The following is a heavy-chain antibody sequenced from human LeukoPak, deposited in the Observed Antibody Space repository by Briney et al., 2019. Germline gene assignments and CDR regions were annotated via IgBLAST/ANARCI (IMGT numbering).Heavy chain of an antibody. Sequence: GGSLRLSCAASGFTFSSYWMHWVRQAPGKGLEWVAVISYDGSNKYYADSVKGRFTISRDNSKNTLYLQMNSLRAEDTAVYYCARDGSGSYYLDYWGQGTLVTVSS. D-gene: IGHD3-10*01. CDR2: ISYDGSNK. CDR1: GFTFSSYW. V-gene: IGHV3-30-3*01. CDR3: ARDGSGSYYLDY. J-gene: IGHJ4*02.